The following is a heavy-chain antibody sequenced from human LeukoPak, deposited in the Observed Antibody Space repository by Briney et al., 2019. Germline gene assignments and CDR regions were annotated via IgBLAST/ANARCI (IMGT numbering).Heavy chain of an antibody. V-gene: IGHV3-30*02. Sequence: PGGSLRLSCAASGFTFSSYGMHWVRQAPGKGLEWVAFIRYDGSNKYYADSVKGRFTISRDNSKNTLYLQMNSLRAEDTAVYYCARDAARRYYDILTGHSGAFDIWGQGTMVTVSS. J-gene: IGHJ3*02. D-gene: IGHD3-9*01. CDR2: IRYDGSNK. CDR3: ARDAARRYYDILTGHSGAFDI. CDR1: GFTFSSYG.